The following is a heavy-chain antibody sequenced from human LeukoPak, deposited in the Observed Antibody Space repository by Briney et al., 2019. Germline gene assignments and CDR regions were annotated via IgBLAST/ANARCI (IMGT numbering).Heavy chain of an antibody. D-gene: IGHD1-7*01. CDR3: AKNSDLDY. CDR1: GFTVSSNY. J-gene: IGHJ4*02. V-gene: IGHV3-66*01. CDR2: IYSGGST. Sequence: GGSLRLSCAASGFTVSSNYMSWVRQAPGKGLEWVSVIYSGGSTYYADSVKGRCTISTDNSKNTLYLQMNSLRAEDTAVYYCAKNSDLDYWGQGTLVTVSS.